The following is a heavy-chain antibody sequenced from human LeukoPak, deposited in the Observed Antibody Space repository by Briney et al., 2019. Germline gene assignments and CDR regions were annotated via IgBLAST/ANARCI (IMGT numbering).Heavy chain of an antibody. CDR3: ATIYGDFSDFDY. Sequence: SETLSLTCAIYGGSFSNYYYNWVRQPPGKGLEGSGEITHHGRANYNPSLKRRVTISVDTSKNQTSLKLSSVAAADTAVYYCATIYGDFSDFDYWGPRTLVTVSP. V-gene: IGHV4-34*01. CDR2: ITHHGRA. D-gene: IGHD4-17*01. J-gene: IGHJ4*02. CDR1: GGSFSNYY.